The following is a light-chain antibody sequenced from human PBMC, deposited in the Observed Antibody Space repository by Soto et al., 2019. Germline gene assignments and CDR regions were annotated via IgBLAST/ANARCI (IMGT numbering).Light chain of an antibody. CDR2: DAS. CDR3: QQRSNWPPIT. CDR1: QTVSRSA. Sequence: EIVLTQSPGTLSLSPGERATLSCRCIQTVSRSALAWYQQKPGQAPRLLIYDASNRATGIPARFSGSGSGTDFTLTISSLEPEDFAVYYCQQRSNWPPITFGQGTRLEI. V-gene: IGKV3-11*01. J-gene: IGKJ5*01.